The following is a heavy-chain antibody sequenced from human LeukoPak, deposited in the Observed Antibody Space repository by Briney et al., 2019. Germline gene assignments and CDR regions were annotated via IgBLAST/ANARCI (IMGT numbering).Heavy chain of an antibody. V-gene: IGHV3-7*04. Sequence: GGSLRLSCAASGFTFSSYWMSWVRQAPGKGLDWVANIKQDGSEKYYVDSVKGRFTISRDNAKNSLYLQMNSLRAEDTAVYYCARDISGYDLGLYYFDYWGQGTLVTVSS. CDR1: GFTFSSYW. D-gene: IGHD5-12*01. J-gene: IGHJ4*02. CDR2: IKQDGSEK. CDR3: ARDISGYDLGLYYFDY.